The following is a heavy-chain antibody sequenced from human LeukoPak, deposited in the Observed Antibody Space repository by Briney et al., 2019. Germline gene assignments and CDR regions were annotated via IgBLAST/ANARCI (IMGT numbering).Heavy chain of an antibody. V-gene: IGHV3-21*01. CDR3: ARVGDGSGWEEHDAFDI. CDR2: ISSSSSYI. J-gene: IGHJ3*02. Sequence: GGSLRLSCAASGFTFSSYSMNWVRQAPGKGLEWVSSISSSSSYIYYADSVKGRFTISRDNAKNSLYLQMNSLRAEDTAVYYCARVGDGSGWEEHDAFDIWGQGTMVTVSS. CDR1: GFTFSSYS. D-gene: IGHD6-19*01.